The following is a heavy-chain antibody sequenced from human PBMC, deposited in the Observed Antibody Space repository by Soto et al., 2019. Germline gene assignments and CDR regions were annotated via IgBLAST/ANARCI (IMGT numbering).Heavy chain of an antibody. V-gene: IGHV4-39*01. Sequence: QLQLQESGPGLVKPSETLSLTCTVSGGSISSSSYYWGWIRQPPGKGLEWIGSIYYSGSTYYNPSLKSRVTISVDTSKNQFSLKLSSVTAADTAVYYCARPAFTMVRGVITENYYYQDYWGQGTLVTVSS. D-gene: IGHD3-10*01. CDR3: ARPAFTMVRGVITENYYYQDY. J-gene: IGHJ4*02. CDR2: IYYSGST. CDR1: GGSISSSSYY.